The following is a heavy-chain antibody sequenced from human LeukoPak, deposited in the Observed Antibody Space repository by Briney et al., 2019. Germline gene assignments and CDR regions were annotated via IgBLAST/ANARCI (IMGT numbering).Heavy chain of an antibody. J-gene: IGHJ3*02. D-gene: IGHD3-10*01. CDR2: TYYRSKWYN. CDR3: ARGGSVSPSGVDAFDI. V-gene: IGHV6-1*01. Sequence: SQTLSLTCAISGDSVSSNSAAWNWIRQSPSRGLEWLGRTYYRSKWYNDYAVSVKSRITINPDTSKNQFSLQLNSVTPEDTAVYYCARGGSVSPSGVDAFDIWGQGTMVTVSS. CDR1: GDSVSSNSAA.